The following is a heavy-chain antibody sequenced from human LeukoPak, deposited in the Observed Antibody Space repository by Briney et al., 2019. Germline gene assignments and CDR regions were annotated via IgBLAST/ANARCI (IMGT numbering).Heavy chain of an antibody. Sequence: SETLSLTCTVSGGSISSFYYTWIRQPPGKGLEWIGYIDSSGITNYNSSLNSRVTISLDTSQNQFSLKLNSVTAADTAVYYCATVASGWYPDYWGQGALVTVAS. D-gene: IGHD6-19*01. V-gene: IGHV4-59*01. CDR1: GGSISSFY. J-gene: IGHJ4*02. CDR3: ATVASGWYPDY. CDR2: IDSSGIT.